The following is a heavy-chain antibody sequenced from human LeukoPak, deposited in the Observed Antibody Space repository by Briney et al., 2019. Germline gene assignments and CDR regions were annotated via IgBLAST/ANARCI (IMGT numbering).Heavy chain of an antibody. CDR1: GGSISSDTYF. CDR2: IYFTGNT. D-gene: IGHD3-16*01. CDR3: ASEAHRGGGFDS. J-gene: IGHJ4*02. V-gene: IGHV4-39*01. Sequence: SETLSLTCTVSGGSISSDTYFWGWIRQPPGKGLERIANIYFTGNTYYNPSLKSRATISVDTSKNQFSLTLSSVTAADTAVYYCASEAHRGGGFDSWGQGTQVTVSS.